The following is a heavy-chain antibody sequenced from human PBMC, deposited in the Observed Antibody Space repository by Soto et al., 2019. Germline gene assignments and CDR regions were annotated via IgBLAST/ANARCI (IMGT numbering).Heavy chain of an antibody. Sequence: SETQSLTCSVSGASIAGGSYYWSWVRQPPGKGLEWIGYIPSRGRPFYNPSLTSRGTISADSSKNQISLQLTSVTAADTAVYYCARFGGAAVAGNDAFDIWGQGAMVTVSS. D-gene: IGHD6-19*01. V-gene: IGHV4-30-4*01. CDR2: IPSRGRP. CDR1: GASIAGGSYY. J-gene: IGHJ3*02. CDR3: ARFGGAAVAGNDAFDI.